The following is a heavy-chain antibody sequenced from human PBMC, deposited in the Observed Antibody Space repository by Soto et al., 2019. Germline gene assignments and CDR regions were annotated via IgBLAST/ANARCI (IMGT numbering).Heavy chain of an antibody. CDR3: ASHDYSNTNYYYYGMDV. V-gene: IGHV1-69*12. D-gene: IGHD4-4*01. Sequence: QVQLVQSGAEVKKPGSSVKVSCKASGGTFSSYAISWVRQAPGQGLEWMGGIIPIFGTANYAQKFQGRVTITADESTSTAYMELSSLRSDDTAVYYCASHDYSNTNYYYYGMDVWGQGTTVTVSS. J-gene: IGHJ6*02. CDR2: IIPIFGTA. CDR1: GGTFSSYA.